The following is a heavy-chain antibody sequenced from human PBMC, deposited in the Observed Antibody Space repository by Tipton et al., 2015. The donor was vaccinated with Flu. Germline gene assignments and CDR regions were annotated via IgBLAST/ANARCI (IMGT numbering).Heavy chain of an antibody. Sequence: SLRLSCAASGFTFSSYGMSWVRQAPGKGLEWVSTISGSGATTYYADSVKGRFTISRDNSKNTLYLQMNSLRAEDTALYYCANGGLPVVMGTDYYGSGKKWLDPWGQGTLVTVSS. J-gene: IGHJ5*02. CDR1: GFTFSSYG. CDR2: ISGSGATT. CDR3: ANGGLPVVMGTDYYGSGKKWLDP. V-gene: IGHV3-23*01. D-gene: IGHD3-10*01.